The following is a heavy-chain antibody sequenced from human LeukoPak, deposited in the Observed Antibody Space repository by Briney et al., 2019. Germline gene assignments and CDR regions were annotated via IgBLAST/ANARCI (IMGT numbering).Heavy chain of an antibody. D-gene: IGHD4-17*01. CDR1: GYTFTSYG. CDR2: ISAYNGNT. CDR3: ARENGDYGEYYFDY. V-gene: IGHV1-18*01. J-gene: IGHJ4*02. Sequence: ASVKVSCKASGYTFTSYGISWVRRAPGQGLEWMGWISAYNGNTNYAQKLQGRVTMTTDTSTSTAYMELRSLRSDDTAVYFCARENGDYGEYYFDYWGQGTLVTVSP.